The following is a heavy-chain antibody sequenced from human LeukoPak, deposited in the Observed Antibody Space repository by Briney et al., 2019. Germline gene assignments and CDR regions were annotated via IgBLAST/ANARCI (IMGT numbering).Heavy chain of an antibody. CDR3: ARDPSGVYCSGGSCYSGYYYYMDV. Sequence: ASLKVSSKASGYTFTGYYIHWVRQAPGQGLEWMVYINPNSGGTNYAQKFQGRVTMTSDTSISTAYMELSRLRSDDTAVYYCARDPSGVYCSGGSCYSGYYYYMDVWGKGTTVTVSS. J-gene: IGHJ6*03. CDR2: INPNSGGT. D-gene: IGHD2-15*01. V-gene: IGHV1-2*02. CDR1: GYTFTGYY.